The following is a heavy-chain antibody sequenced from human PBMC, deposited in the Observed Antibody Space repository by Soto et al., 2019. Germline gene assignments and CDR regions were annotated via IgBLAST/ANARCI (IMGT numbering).Heavy chain of an antibody. Sequence: EVQLVESGGGLVKPGGSLKLSGAASGSTFSTYNMTWAREAPGEGLKWAKSISSSRTSIYNADSVKGRLTISRDNAKNSLYLQMNRLSAEDTAVYYWARGWLRDPWMHWGQGTLVTVSS. J-gene: IGHJ4*02. V-gene: IGHV3-21*01. CDR2: ISSSRTSI. CDR1: GSTFSTYN. D-gene: IGHD5-12*01. CDR3: ARGWLRDPWMH.